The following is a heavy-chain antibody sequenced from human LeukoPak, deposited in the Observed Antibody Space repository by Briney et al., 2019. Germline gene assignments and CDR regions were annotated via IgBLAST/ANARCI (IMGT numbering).Heavy chain of an antibody. J-gene: IGHJ4*02. CDR3: ARQGWFGELLSPLDC. D-gene: IGHD3-10*01. CDR2: IYYSGST. Sequence: SETLSLTCTVSGGSISSSSYYWGWIRQPPGKGLEWIGSIYYSGSTYYNPSLKSRVTISVDTSKNQLSLKLSSVTASDTAVYYCARQGWFGELLSPLDCWGQGTLVTVSS. V-gene: IGHV4-39*01. CDR1: GGSISSSSYY.